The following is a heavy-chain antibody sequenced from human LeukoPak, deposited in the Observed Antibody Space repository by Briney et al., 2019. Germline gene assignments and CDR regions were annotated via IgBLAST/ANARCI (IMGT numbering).Heavy chain of an antibody. CDR2: ITAYNDNT. V-gene: IGHV1-18*01. Sequence: ASVKVSCKASGYTFTSYGISWVRQAPGQGLEWMGWITAYNDNTYYAQKLQGRVTMTTDTSTSTAYMELRSLRSDDTAVYYCAREIVGTPWVDYWGQGTLVTVSS. CDR3: AREIVGTPWVDY. CDR1: GYTFTSYG. J-gene: IGHJ4*02. D-gene: IGHD1-26*01.